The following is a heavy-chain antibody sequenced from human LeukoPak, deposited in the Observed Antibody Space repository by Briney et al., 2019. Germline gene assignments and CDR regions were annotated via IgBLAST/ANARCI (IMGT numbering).Heavy chain of an antibody. V-gene: IGHV1-8*01. CDR2: MNPNSGNT. CDR3: ARGLYRPHSSSWYVSSWGAIYYFDY. J-gene: IGHJ4*02. Sequence: RGASVKVSCKASGYTFTSYDINWVRQATGQGLEWMGWMNPNSGNTGYAQKFQGRVTMTRNTSISTAYMELSSLRSEDTAVYYCARGLYRPHSSSWYVSSWGAIYYFDYWGQGTLVTVSS. CDR1: GYTFTSYD. D-gene: IGHD6-13*01.